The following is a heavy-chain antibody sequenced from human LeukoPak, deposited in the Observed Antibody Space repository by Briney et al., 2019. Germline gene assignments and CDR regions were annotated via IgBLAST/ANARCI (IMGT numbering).Heavy chain of an antibody. CDR2: IIPIFGTA. CDR3: ARGLDIVVVPAAIPSDYYYYMDV. V-gene: IGHV1-69*05. D-gene: IGHD2-2*02. CDR1: GGTFSSYA. Sequence: SAKVSCKASGGTFSSYAISWVRQAPGQGLEWMGGIIPIFGTANYAQKFQGRVTITTDESTSTAYMELSSLRSEDTAVYYCARGLDIVVVPAAIPSDYYYYMDVWGKGTTVTVSS. J-gene: IGHJ6*03.